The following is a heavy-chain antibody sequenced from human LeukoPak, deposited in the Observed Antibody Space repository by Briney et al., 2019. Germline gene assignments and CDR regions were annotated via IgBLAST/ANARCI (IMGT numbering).Heavy chain of an antibody. Sequence: GGSLRLSCAASGFTFSTYWMSWVRQAPGKGLEWVANINQDGGEKYYVGSVKGRFTISRDNAKNSLYLQMNSLRAEDTAVYYCARDRDYDILTGYSYDSFDIWGQGTMVTVSS. J-gene: IGHJ3*02. D-gene: IGHD3-9*01. V-gene: IGHV3-7*01. CDR1: GFTFSTYW. CDR2: INQDGGEK. CDR3: ARDRDYDILTGYSYDSFDI.